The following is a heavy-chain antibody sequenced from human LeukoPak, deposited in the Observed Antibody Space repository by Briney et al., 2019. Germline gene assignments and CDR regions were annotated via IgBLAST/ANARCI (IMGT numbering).Heavy chain of an antibody. D-gene: IGHD3-10*01. J-gene: IGHJ4*02. CDR3: AKEELWFGELSWDY. CDR2: ISGSGGST. CDR1: GFTFSSYA. Sequence: GGSLRLSCAASGFTFSSYAMSWVRQAPGKGLEWVSAISGSGGSTYYADSVRGRFTISRDNSKDTLYLQMNSLRAEDTAVYYCAKEELWFGELSWDYWGQGTLVTVSS. V-gene: IGHV3-23*01.